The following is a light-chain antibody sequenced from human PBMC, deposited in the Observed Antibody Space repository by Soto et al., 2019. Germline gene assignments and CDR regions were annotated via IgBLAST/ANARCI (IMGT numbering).Light chain of an antibody. CDR1: QGISNF. V-gene: IGKV1-27*01. Sequence: DIQMTQSPSSLSASVGDRVTITCRASQGISNFLAWYQQKPGKVPKLLIYAASSLQSGVPSRFSGSGSGTDFTLTISSLQPDGVAAYYCQNYDSAPFTFGPGTKVDIK. CDR3: QNYDSAPFT. J-gene: IGKJ3*01. CDR2: AAS.